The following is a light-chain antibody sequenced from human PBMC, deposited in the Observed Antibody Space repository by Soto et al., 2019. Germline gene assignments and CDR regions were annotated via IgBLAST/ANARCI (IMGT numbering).Light chain of an antibody. Sequence: EIVLTQSPGTLSLSPGERATLSCRASHSVSSTYVPWYQQNPGQAPRLLIYGASSSATGISDRLSGSGSGTAFTLSISRLAPEDFAVYYCKQYGRSPPYTFGQWTKLAIK. CDR2: GAS. V-gene: IGKV3-20*01. CDR1: HSVSSTY. J-gene: IGKJ2*01. CDR3: KQYGRSPPYT.